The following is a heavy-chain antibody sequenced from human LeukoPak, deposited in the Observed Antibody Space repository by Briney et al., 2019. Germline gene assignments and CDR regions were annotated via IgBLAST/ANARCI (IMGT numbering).Heavy chain of an antibody. V-gene: IGHV1-69*05. J-gene: IGHJ4*02. Sequence: GASVKVSCKASGGTFSSYAISWVRQAPGQGLEWMGGIIPIFGTANYAQHFQGRVTITTDEATTTAYLELSNLRSDDTAVYYCAGLGYSGYGPRSRFDNWGQGTLITVS. CDR1: GGTFSSYA. CDR3: AGLGYSGYGPRSRFDN. D-gene: IGHD5-12*01. CDR2: IIPIFGTA.